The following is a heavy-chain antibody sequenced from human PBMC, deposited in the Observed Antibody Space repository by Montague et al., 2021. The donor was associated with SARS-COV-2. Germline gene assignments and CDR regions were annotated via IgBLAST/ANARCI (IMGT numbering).Heavy chain of an antibody. CDR3: ARGSMVRGGKVYYGVDV. Sequence: SETLSLTCTVSGGSISSYYWSWIRQPPGKGLEWIGYIYHSGSTYYNPSLKSRVTISLDSSKNQFSLNLTSVTAADTAVYYCARGSMVRGGKVYYGVDVWGQGTTVTVSS. V-gene: IGHV4-59*04. CDR1: GGSISSYY. D-gene: IGHD3-10*01. CDR2: IYHSGST. J-gene: IGHJ6*02.